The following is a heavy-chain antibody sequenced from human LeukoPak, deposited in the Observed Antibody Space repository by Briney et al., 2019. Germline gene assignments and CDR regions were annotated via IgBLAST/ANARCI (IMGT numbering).Heavy chain of an antibody. J-gene: IGHJ3*02. CDR3: ASSSLVVVVTYGFDI. CDR2: ISHTGST. Sequence: SGTLSLTCTVSNGPITTTKWWSWVRQPPGKGLEWIGEISHTGSTNYNPSFNSRVTMPVDKSKNQFSLNLKSVTAADTALYYCASSSLVVVVTYGFDIWGRGTAVTVSS. V-gene: IGHV4-4*02. D-gene: IGHD2-21*01. CDR1: NGPITTTKW.